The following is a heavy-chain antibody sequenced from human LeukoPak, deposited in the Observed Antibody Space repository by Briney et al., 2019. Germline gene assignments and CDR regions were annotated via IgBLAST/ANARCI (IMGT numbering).Heavy chain of an antibody. CDR3: ARDPPTGYSSGWYFDY. J-gene: IGHJ4*02. CDR1: GYTFTSYY. D-gene: IGHD6-19*01. V-gene: IGHV1-46*01. Sequence: ASVTVSCKASGYTFTSYYMHWVRQAPGQGLEWMGIINPSGGSTSYAQKFQGRVTMTRDTSTSTVYMELSSLRSEDTAVYYCARDPPTGYSSGWYFDYWGQGTLVTVSS. CDR2: INPSGGST.